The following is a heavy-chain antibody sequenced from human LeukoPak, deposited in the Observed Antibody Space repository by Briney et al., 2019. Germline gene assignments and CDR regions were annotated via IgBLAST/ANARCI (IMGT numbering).Heavy chain of an antibody. V-gene: IGHV1-8*01. CDR1: GYTFTSYD. Sequence: GASVKLSCNASGYTFTSYDINWVRQATGQGLEWMGWTNPNRGNTGYAQKFQGRVTMTSNTDISTAYLELNSQSSEDTAVYYCAREHSGYDYRLGFDYWGQGTLVTVCS. J-gene: IGHJ4*02. D-gene: IGHD5-12*01. CDR3: AREHSGYDYRLGFDY. CDR2: TNPNRGNT.